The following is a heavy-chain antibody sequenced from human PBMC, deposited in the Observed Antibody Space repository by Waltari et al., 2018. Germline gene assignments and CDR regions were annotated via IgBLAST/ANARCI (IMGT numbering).Heavy chain of an antibody. J-gene: IGHJ3*02. Sequence: EVQLVESGGGLVQPGGSLRLSCAASGFTFSSYEMNWVRQAPGKGLEWVSYSSSSGSTIYYADSVKCRFTISRDNAKNSLYLQRNSLRAEDTAVYYCARDVEMTDAFDIWGQGTMVTVSS. CDR2: SSSSGSTI. CDR3: ARDVEMTDAFDI. CDR1: GFTFSSYE. V-gene: IGHV3-48*03. D-gene: IGHD2-15*01.